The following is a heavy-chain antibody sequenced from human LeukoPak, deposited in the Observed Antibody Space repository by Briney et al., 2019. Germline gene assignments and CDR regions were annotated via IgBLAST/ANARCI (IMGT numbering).Heavy chain of an antibody. CDR2: IKSKTDGGTT. CDR3: TTDRWPYADFWSGYSAGGRWAY. J-gene: IGHJ4*02. V-gene: IGHV3-15*01. D-gene: IGHD3-3*01. CDR1: GFTFSNVW. Sequence: RTGGSLRVSCAASGFTFSNVWMSWVRQAPGKGLEWVGRIKSKTDGGTTDYAAPVKGRFTISRDDSKNTLYLQMNSLKTEDTAVYYCTTDRWPYADFWSGYSAGGRWAYWGQGTLVTVSS.